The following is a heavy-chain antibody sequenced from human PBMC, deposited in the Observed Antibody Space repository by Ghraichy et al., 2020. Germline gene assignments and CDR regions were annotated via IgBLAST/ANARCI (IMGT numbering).Heavy chain of an antibody. CDR2: INPSGGST. J-gene: IGHJ6*02. CDR3: ARDSLGGYYYDSTPYGMDV. D-gene: IGHD3-22*01. CDR1: GYTFTSYY. V-gene: IGHV1-46*01. Sequence: ASVKVSCKASGYTFTSYYMHWVRQAPGQGLEWMGIINPSGGSTSYAQKFQGRVTMTRDTSTSTVYMELSSLRSEDTAVYYCARDSLGGYYYDSTPYGMDVWGQGTTVTVSS.